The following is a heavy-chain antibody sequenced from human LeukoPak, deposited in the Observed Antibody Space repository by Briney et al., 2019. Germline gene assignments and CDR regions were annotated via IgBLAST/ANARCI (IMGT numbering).Heavy chain of an antibody. CDR1: GFAFSSYA. CDR2: ISNSGDNT. D-gene: IGHD5-18*01. Sequence: GGSLRLSCAASGFAFSSYAMSWVRRAPGKGLEWLSTISNSGDNTYYADSVKGRFTISRDNSKNTLSLQMNSLRADDTAVYYCAKSHSVGYRGYFDSWGQGALVTVSS. V-gene: IGHV3-23*01. J-gene: IGHJ4*02. CDR3: AKSHSVGYRGYFDS.